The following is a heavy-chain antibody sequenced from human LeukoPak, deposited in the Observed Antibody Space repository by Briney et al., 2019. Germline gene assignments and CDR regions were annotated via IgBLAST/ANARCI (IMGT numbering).Heavy chain of an antibody. CDR2: ISSSGSTI. CDR3: ARDPGGSSGFLEFNYYYMDV. D-gene: IGHD6-25*01. J-gene: IGHJ6*03. Sequence: GGSLRLSCAASGFTFSDYYMSWIRQAPGKGLEWVSYISSSGSTIYYADSVKGRFTISRDNAKNSLYLQMNSLRAEDTAVYYCARDPGGSSGFLEFNYYYMDVWGKGTTVTVSS. CDR1: GFTFSDYY. V-gene: IGHV3-11*04.